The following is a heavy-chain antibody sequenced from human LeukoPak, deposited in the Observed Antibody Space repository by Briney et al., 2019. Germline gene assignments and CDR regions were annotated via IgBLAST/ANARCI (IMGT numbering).Heavy chain of an antibody. Sequence: GESLKISCKGSGYSFTSYWIGWVRPMPGKGPEWMGIFYPGDSDTRYSPSFQGQVTISADKSISTAYLQWSSLKASDTAMYYCARRGIAVGEGTYFDYWGQVTLVTVSS. J-gene: IGHJ4*02. CDR2: FYPGDSDT. D-gene: IGHD6-19*01. V-gene: IGHV5-51*01. CDR1: GYSFTSYW. CDR3: ARRGIAVGEGTYFDY.